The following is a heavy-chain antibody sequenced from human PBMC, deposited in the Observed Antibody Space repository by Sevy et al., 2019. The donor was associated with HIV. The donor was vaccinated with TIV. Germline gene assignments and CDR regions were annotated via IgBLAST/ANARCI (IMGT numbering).Heavy chain of an antibody. CDR1: GFTFSRYW. CDR3: ARAEQVTMIVLFGGLYFDS. CDR2: IKQDESEK. J-gene: IGHJ4*02. V-gene: IGHV3-7*01. Sequence: GGSLRLSCAASGFTFSRYWMTWVRQAPGKGLEWVANIKQDESEKYYVDAVKGRFTISRDNAKNSMYLQMNSLRADDTAVYYCARAEQVTMIVLFGGLYFDSWGQGTLVTVSS. D-gene: IGHD3-22*01.